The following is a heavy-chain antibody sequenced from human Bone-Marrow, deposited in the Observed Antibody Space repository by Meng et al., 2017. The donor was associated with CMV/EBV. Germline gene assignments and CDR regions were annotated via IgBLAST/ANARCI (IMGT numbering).Heavy chain of an antibody. V-gene: IGHV3-7*01. J-gene: IGHJ4*02. CDR1: GFPFTTYW. CDR2: INQAGNER. Sequence: GESLQISCGASGFPFTTYWLTWVRQAPGKGLEWVANINQAGNERYYVDSVRGRFTISRDNAKNLLYLQMSRLRTEDTAVYYCVRDVGSWATYDSSGNYVSPIWGQGTLVTVSS. CDR3: VRDVGSWATYDSSGNYVSPI. D-gene: IGHD3-22*01.